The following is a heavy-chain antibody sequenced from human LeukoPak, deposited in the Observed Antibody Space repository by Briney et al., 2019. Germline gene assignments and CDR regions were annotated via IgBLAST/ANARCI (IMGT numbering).Heavy chain of an antibody. J-gene: IGHJ3*02. D-gene: IGHD2-15*01. CDR3: ARMVAAFDI. CDR2: ISSSSSTI. Sequence: GGSLRLSCAASGFTFSSYGMNWVRQAPGEGLDWVSYISSSSSTIYYADSVKGRFTISRDNAENSLYLQMNSLRAEDTAVYYCARMVAAFDIWGQGTKVTVSS. V-gene: IGHV3-48*01. CDR1: GFTFSSYG.